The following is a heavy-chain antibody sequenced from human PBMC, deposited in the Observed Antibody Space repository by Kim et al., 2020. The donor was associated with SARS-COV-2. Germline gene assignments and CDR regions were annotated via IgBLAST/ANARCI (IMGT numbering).Heavy chain of an antibody. Sequence: AQKFQGRVTMTRDTSTSTLYMELSSLRSEDTAIYFCTRGVVIAAAGPFDPWGQGTLVTVSS. CDR3: TRGVVIAAAGPFDP. D-gene: IGHD6-13*01. J-gene: IGHJ5*02. V-gene: IGHV1-46*01.